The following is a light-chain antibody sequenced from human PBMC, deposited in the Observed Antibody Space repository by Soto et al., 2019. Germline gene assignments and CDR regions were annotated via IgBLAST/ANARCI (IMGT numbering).Light chain of an antibody. CDR1: QGISRY. CDR3: QQYSSYPRT. V-gene: IGKV1-8*01. J-gene: IGKJ1*01. CDR2: AAS. Sequence: AIRMTQSPSSFSASTGDRVTITCRASQGISRYLAWYQQKPGKAPKLLIYAASTLQSGVPSRFSGSGSGTDFTLAISCLQSEDFATYYCQQYSSYPRTFGQITQVEIK.